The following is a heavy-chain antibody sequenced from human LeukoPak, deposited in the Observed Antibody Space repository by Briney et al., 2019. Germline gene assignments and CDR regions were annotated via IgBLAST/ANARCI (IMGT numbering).Heavy chain of an antibody. J-gene: IGHJ4*02. CDR3: ARDRYDSGGYYYGADFDY. CDR1: GFTFSSSE. D-gene: IGHD3-22*01. CDR2: ITTSGSTI. Sequence: PGGSLRLSCAASGFTFSSSEMHWVRQAPGKGLEWISYITTSGSTIYYADSVKGRFTISRDNAKNSLYLQMNSLRAEDTAVYYCARDRYDSGGYYYGADFDYWGQGTLVTVSS. V-gene: IGHV3-48*03.